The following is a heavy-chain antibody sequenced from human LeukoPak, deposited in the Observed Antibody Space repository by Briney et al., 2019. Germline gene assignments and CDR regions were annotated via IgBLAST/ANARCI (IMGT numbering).Heavy chain of an antibody. CDR1: GFTFSSYS. CDR2: ISSSSSYI. Sequence: PGRSLRLSCAASGFTFSSYSMNWVRQAPGKGLEWVSSISSSSSYIYYADSVKGRFTISRDNAKNSLYLQMNSLRAEDTAVYYCARDRCSSTSCPYYFDYWGQGTLVTVSS. D-gene: IGHD2-2*01. J-gene: IGHJ4*02. V-gene: IGHV3-21*01. CDR3: ARDRCSSTSCPYYFDY.